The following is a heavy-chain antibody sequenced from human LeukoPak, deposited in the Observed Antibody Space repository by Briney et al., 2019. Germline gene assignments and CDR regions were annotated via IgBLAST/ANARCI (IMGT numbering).Heavy chain of an antibody. Sequence: PSETLSLTCAVYGGSFSGYYWSWIRQSPGKGLEWIGEINHSGSTNYNPSLKSRVTISVDTSKNQFSLKLSSVTAADTAVYYCASVGYYYGSGSYSASPTDYWGQGTLVTVSS. J-gene: IGHJ4*02. D-gene: IGHD3-10*01. CDR1: GGSFSGYY. CDR3: ASVGYYYGSGSYSASPTDY. CDR2: INHSGST. V-gene: IGHV4-34*01.